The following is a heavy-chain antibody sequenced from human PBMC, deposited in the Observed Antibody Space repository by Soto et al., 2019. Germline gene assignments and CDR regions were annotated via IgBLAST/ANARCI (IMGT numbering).Heavy chain of an antibody. D-gene: IGHD2-2*01. CDR1: VFTFTKYW. V-gene: IGHV3-74*01. CDR2: INSDGSST. J-gene: IGHJ3*01. Sequence: WWSLRLSCSASVFTFTKYWMQWFRQAPGKGLVWVSRINSDGSSTSHADSVKGRFTISRDNAKNTPYLQMSSLRAEDTAVYYCARPQYLPDDVFDVWGRGTVVTVSS. CDR3: ARPQYLPDDVFDV.